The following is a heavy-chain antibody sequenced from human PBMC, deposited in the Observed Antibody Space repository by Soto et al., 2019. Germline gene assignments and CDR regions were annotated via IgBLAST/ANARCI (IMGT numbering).Heavy chain of an antibody. Sequence: QVQLVQSGAEVKKPGASVKVSCKASGYTFTSYAMHWVRQAPGQRLDWMGWINAGNGNTKYSQKFQGRVTITRDTSASTAYMELSSLRSEDTAVYYCARGIAAAGTSPMEGTYYLDYWGQGTLVTVSS. CDR2: INAGNGNT. CDR3: ARGIAAAGTSPMEGTYYLDY. V-gene: IGHV1-3*01. D-gene: IGHD6-13*01. CDR1: GYTFTSYA. J-gene: IGHJ4*02.